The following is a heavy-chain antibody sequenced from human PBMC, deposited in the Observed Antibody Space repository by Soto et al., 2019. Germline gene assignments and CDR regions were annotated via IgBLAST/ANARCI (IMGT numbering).Heavy chain of an antibody. CDR3: ARDSLLRQEKIFGVVIIHRFDY. CDR2: ISSSGSTI. Sequence: PGGSLRLSCAASGFTFSSYEMNWVRQAPGKGLEWVSYISSSGSTIYYADSVKGRFTISRDNAKNSLYLQMNSLRAEDTAVYYCARDSLLRQEKIFGVVIIHRFDYWGQGTLVTVSS. J-gene: IGHJ4*02. CDR1: GFTFSSYE. V-gene: IGHV3-48*03. D-gene: IGHD3-3*01.